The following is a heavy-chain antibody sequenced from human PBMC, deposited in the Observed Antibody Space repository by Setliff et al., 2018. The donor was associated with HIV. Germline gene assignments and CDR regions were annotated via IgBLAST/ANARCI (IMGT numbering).Heavy chain of an antibody. CDR2: IKADGSDK. CDR1: GFTFSGYW. CDR3: TNDRSSWAFDY. V-gene: IGHV3-7*03. J-gene: IGHJ4*02. Sequence: GGSLRLSCAASGFTFSGYWMTWVRQAPGKGLEWVANIKADGSDKYYVDSVKGRFTISRDNAKNSLYLQMNSLRAEDTARYFCTNDRSSWAFDYWGQGTVVTVSS. D-gene: IGHD6-13*01.